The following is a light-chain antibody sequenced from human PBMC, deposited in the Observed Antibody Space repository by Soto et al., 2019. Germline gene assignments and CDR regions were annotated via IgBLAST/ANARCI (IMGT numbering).Light chain of an antibody. Sequence: EIVLTQSPGTLSLSPGERATLSCRASQSVTSRCLAWYQQKPGQAPRLLIYGASNRATGIPERFSGSGSGTDFTLTISSLEPEDFAVYYCQQYGTSPITFGQGTRLKIK. CDR2: GAS. CDR1: QSVTSRC. CDR3: QQYGTSPIT. V-gene: IGKV3-20*01. J-gene: IGKJ5*01.